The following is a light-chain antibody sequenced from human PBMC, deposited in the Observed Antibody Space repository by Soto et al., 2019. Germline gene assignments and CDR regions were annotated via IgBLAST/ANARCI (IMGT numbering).Light chain of an antibody. V-gene: IGKV3-15*01. Sequence: EIVMTQSPATLFVSPGERATLSCRASQTVSDDLAWYQQKPGQAPRLLIYGASTRATDIPARFSGGGSGTEFTHTIISLLAEDSANYYCQQYQDCPPITFCPGTKVNI. CDR1: QTVSDD. J-gene: IGKJ3*01. CDR3: QQYQDCPPIT. CDR2: GAS.